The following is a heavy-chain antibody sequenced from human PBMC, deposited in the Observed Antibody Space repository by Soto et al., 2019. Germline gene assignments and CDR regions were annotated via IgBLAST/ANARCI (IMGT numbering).Heavy chain of an antibody. CDR1: GFTFSSYS. Sequence: EVQLVESGGGLVQPGGSLRLSCAASGFTFSSYSMNWVRQAPGKGIEWVSYISSSSSTIYYADSVKGRFTISSDNDKNSLYLQMNSLRAEDTAVYYCARMAGCGPAYWGQGTLVTVSS. D-gene: IGHD2-21*01. CDR3: ARMAGCGPAY. V-gene: IGHV3-48*01. CDR2: ISSSSSTI. J-gene: IGHJ1*01.